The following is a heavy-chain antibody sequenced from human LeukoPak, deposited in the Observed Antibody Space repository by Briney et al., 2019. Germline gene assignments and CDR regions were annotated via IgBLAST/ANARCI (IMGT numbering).Heavy chain of an antibody. CDR3: ARAYDSSGYPDY. D-gene: IGHD3-22*01. CDR1: GGSISSYY. V-gene: IGHV4-59*01. CDR2: IYYSGSA. Sequence: SETVSLTCTVSGGSISSYYWSWIRQPPGKGLEWIGYIYYSGSANYNPSLKSRVTISVDTSKNQFSLKLSSVTAADTAVYYCARAYDSSGYPDYWGQGTLVTVSS. J-gene: IGHJ4*02.